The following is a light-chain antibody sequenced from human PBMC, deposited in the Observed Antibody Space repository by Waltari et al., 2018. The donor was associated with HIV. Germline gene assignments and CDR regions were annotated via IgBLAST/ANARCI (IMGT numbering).Light chain of an antibody. CDR2: GNS. V-gene: IGLV1-40*01. Sequence: QSVLTQPPSVSGAPGQRVTIPCTGSSSNLGAGSDVHWYQQLPGTAPKLLIYGNSNRPSGVPDRFSGSKSGTSASLAITGLQAEDEADYYCQSYDSRLSGFVIFGGGSKLTVL. CDR1: SSNLGAGSD. CDR3: QSYDSRLSGFVI. J-gene: IGLJ2*01.